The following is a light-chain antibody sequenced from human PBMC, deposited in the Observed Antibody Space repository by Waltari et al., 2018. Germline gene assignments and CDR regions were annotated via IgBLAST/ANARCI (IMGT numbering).Light chain of an antibody. Sequence: QSALTQPPSASGSPGQSVTISCTAXXXXXGXFXXXXWYQKHPGKAPKLIICEASTRSSGVPDRFSGSKSGNTASLTVSGLQAEDECDYYCSSYAGTNNVVFGGGTKLTVL. CDR2: EAS. J-gene: IGLJ2*01. CDR3: SSYAGTNNVV. CDR1: XXXXGXFXX. V-gene: IGLV2-8*01.